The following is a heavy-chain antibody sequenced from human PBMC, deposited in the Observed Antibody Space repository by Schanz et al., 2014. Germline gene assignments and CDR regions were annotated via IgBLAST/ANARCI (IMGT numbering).Heavy chain of an antibody. Sequence: QVQLVQSGAEVKKPGASVKVSCKASGYTFIDYYMHWVRQAPGQGLEWMGRISPNSGDTHSAQKFQGRVTMTWDRSISTANMELNSLRSDDTAVYYCVRELSGGTFDYWGQGALVTVSS. CDR2: ISPNSGDT. CDR1: GYTFIDYY. D-gene: IGHD1-1*01. V-gene: IGHV1-2*06. CDR3: VRELSGGTFDY. J-gene: IGHJ4*02.